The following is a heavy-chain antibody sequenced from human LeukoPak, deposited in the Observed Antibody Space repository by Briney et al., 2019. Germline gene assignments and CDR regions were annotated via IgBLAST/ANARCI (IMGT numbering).Heavy chain of an antibody. CDR2: VSGATGNS. CDR3: ARDASWSGYPDY. D-gene: IGHD3-3*01. Sequence: PGGSLRLSCAASGFTFSTYGMNWVRQAPGKGLEWVSSVSGATGNSYYVGSVKGRFTISRGNAKNTLYLQMNSLRAEDTAVYYCARDASWSGYPDYWGQGTLVTVSS. J-gene: IGHJ4*02. CDR1: GFTFSTYG. V-gene: IGHV3-23*01.